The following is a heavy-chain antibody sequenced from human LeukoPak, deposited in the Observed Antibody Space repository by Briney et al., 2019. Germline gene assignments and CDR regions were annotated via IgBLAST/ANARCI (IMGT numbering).Heavy chain of an antibody. CDR3: AVGVAYGSGSYYPWYFDL. D-gene: IGHD3-10*01. J-gene: IGHJ2*01. CDR1: GFTFSSYS. V-gene: IGHV3-48*04. Sequence: GGSLRLSCAASGFTFSSYSMNWVRQAPGKGLEWVSYISSSSSAIYYADSVKGRFTISSDNANNSLYLQMNSLRAEDTAVYYCAVGVAYGSGSYYPWYFDLWGRGTLVTVSS. CDR2: ISSSSSAI.